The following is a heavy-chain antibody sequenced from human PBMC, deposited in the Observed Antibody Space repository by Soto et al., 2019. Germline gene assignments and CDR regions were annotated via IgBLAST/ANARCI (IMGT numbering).Heavy chain of an antibody. CDR1: GFTFNSYA. CDR2: ISSNGGST. CDR3: VKDHNGVSFFDY. Sequence: GGSLSLSCSASGFTFNSYAMHWGRQAPGKGLEYVSAISSNGGSTYYADSVKSRFTISRDNSKNTLYLQMSSLRAEDTAVYYCVKDHNGVSFFDYWGQGTLVTVSS. V-gene: IGHV3-64D*06. J-gene: IGHJ4*02. D-gene: IGHD2-8*01.